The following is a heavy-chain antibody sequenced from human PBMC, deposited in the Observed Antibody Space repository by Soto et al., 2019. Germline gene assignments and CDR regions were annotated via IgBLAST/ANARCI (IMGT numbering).Heavy chain of an antibody. V-gene: IGHV3-33*01. CDR2: IWYDGSNK. CDR3: ASQLGSYDSSGYYFDS. CDR1: GVLFSHYG. D-gene: IGHD3-22*01. Sequence: GGSLRLSCAASGVLFSHYGMHWVRQAPGKGLEWVAVIWYDGSNKYYADSVKGRFTISRDNSKNALYLQMDSLRVEDTAVYYCASQLGSYDSSGYYFDSWGQGTLVTVSS. J-gene: IGHJ4*02.